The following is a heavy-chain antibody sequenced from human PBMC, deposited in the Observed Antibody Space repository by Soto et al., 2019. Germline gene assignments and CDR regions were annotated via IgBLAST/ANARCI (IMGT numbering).Heavy chain of an antibody. Sequence: PSETLSLTCTVSGGSINTFYWSWVRQPAGKGLEWIGCIFSSGSTSFNPSLESRIAMSVDTSKNHFSLNLSSVTAADMAVYYCAREGSYSAYNFAHGIQLWSFDFWGQGALVTVSS. CDR3: AREGSYSAYNFAHGIQLWSFDF. J-gene: IGHJ4*02. V-gene: IGHV4-4*07. CDR1: GGSINTFY. CDR2: IFSSGST. D-gene: IGHD5-12*01.